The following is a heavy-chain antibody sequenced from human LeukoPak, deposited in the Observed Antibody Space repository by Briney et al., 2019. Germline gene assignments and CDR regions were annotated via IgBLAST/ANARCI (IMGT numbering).Heavy chain of an antibody. V-gene: IGHV4-34*01. Sequence: PSETLSLTCAVYGGSFSGYYWSWIRQPPGKGLEWIGEINHSGSTNYNPSLKSRVTISVDTSKNQFSLKLSSVTAADTAVYYCASGFGSSAHYWGQGTLVTVSS. CDR2: INHSGST. CDR3: ASGFGSSAHY. J-gene: IGHJ4*02. CDR1: GGSFSGYY. D-gene: IGHD6-6*01.